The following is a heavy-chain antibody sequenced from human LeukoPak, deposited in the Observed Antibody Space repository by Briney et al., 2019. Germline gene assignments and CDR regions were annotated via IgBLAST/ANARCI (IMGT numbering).Heavy chain of an antibody. CDR3: ARDADLYYYYYGMDV. V-gene: IGHV1-69*13. CDR1: GGTFSSYA. CDR2: IIPIFGTA. J-gene: IGHJ6*02. Sequence: GASVKVSCKASGGTFSSYAISWVRQAPGQGLEWMGGIIPIFGTANYAQKFQGRVTITADESTSTAYMELSSQRSEDTAVYYCARDADLYYYYYGMDVWGQGTTVTVSS.